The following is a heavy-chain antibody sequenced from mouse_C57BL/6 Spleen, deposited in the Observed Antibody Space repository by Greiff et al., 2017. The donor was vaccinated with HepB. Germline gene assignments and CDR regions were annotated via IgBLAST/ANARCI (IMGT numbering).Heavy chain of an antibody. CDR1: GFNIKDYY. V-gene: IGHV14-2*01. Sequence: EVQLQQSGAELVKPGASVKLSCTASGFNIKDYYMHWVKQRTEQGLEWIGRIDPEDGETKYALKFQGKATITADTSSNTAYLQLSSLTSEDTAVYYCARGYYGSSQYFDVWGTGTTVTVSS. CDR3: ARGYYGSSQYFDV. D-gene: IGHD1-1*01. CDR2: IDPEDGET. J-gene: IGHJ1*03.